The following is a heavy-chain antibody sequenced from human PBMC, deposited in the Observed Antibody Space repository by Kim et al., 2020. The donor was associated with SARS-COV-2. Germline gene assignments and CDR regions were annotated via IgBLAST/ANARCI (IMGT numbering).Heavy chain of an antibody. D-gene: IGHD6-13*01. CDR1: GFTFTDFA. J-gene: IGHJ4*02. Sequence: GGSLRLSCAASGFTFTDFAMTWVCQAPGKGLEYVSAVGGDAVSTYYADSVKGRFTISRDNSKNTVFLQMNRLRAEDTAVYYCAILPHLYASRWEGHDCWGQGTLVTVSS. CDR3: AILPHLYASRWEGHDC. V-gene: IGHV3-23*01. CDR2: VGGDAVST.